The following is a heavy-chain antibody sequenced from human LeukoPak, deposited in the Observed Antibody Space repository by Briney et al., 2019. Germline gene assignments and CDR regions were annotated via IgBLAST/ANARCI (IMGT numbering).Heavy chain of an antibody. V-gene: IGHV3-23*01. J-gene: IGHJ4*02. D-gene: IGHD1-14*01. CDR3: AKGDPGIRGTTNFDY. Sequence: PGGSLRLSCAASGFTFSTYSMTWVRQAPGKGLECVSAISGSGANTYYADSVKGRFIVSRDNSKNTLYLQMNSLRAEDTAVYYCAKGDPGIRGTTNFDYWGQGALVTVSS. CDR1: GFTFSTYS. CDR2: ISGSGANT.